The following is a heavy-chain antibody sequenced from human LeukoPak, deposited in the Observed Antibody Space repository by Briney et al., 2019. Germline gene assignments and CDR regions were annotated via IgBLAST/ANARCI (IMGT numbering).Heavy chain of an antibody. CDR2: ISWNSGSI. CDR1: GFTFDDYA. Sequence: QPGRSLRLSCAASGFTFDDYAMHWVRQAPGKGLEWVSGISWNSGSIGYADSVKGRFPISRDNAKSSLYLQMNSLRAEDTALYYCAKDGVAADYGMDVWGQGTTVTVSS. J-gene: IGHJ6*02. V-gene: IGHV3-9*01. CDR3: AKDGVAADYGMDV. D-gene: IGHD6-13*01.